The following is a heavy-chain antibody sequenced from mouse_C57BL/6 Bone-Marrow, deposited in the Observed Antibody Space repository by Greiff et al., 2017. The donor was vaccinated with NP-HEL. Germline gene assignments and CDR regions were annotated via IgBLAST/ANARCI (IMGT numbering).Heavy chain of an antibody. CDR2: INPSSGYT. J-gene: IGHJ1*03. Sequence: VMLVESGAELARPGASVKMSCKASGYTFTSYTMHWVKQRPGQGLEWIGYINPSSGYTKYNQKFKDKATLTADKSSSTAYMQLSSLTSEDSAVYYCARLGHYYGSSGVWYFDVWGTGTTVTVSS. D-gene: IGHD1-1*01. CDR1: GYTFTSYT. V-gene: IGHV1-4*01. CDR3: ARLGHYYGSSGVWYFDV.